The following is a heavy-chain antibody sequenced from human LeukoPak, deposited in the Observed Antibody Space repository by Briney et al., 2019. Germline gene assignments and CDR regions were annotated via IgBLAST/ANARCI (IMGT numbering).Heavy chain of an antibody. CDR2: INHSGST. D-gene: IGHD4-17*01. J-gene: IGHJ3*01. CDR3: ARTTVITPSAFDL. Sequence: SETLSLTCVVYGGSFSGYYWSWIRQPPGQGLEWIGEINHSGSTSYDPSLESRATVSVDTSKNQFSLKLTSMTAADTAVYFCARTTVITPSAFDLWGQGTSVTVSS. CDR1: GGSFSGYY. V-gene: IGHV4-34*01.